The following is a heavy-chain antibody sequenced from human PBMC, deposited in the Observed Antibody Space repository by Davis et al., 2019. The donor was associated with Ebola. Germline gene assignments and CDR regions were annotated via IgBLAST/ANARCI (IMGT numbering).Heavy chain of an antibody. V-gene: IGHV3-7*01. CDR1: GFVFRNYV. Sequence: PGGSLRLSCAASGFVFRNYVMSWVRQAPGKGLEWVANINKDGSEKYYVDSVEGRFTISRDNAKNSLHLQMNSLRAEDTAVYYCARPMVATPYYYYGMDIWGKGTTVTVSS. CDR2: INKDGSEK. D-gene: IGHD5-12*01. CDR3: ARPMVATPYYYYGMDI. J-gene: IGHJ6*04.